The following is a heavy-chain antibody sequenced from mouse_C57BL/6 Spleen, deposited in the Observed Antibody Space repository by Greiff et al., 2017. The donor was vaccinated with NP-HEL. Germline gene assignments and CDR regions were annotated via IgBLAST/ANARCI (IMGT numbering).Heavy chain of an antibody. CDR1: GFTFSDYY. Sequence: EVMLVESEGGLVQPGSSMKLSCTASGFTFSDYYMAWVRQVPEKGLEWVANINYDGSSTYYLDSLKSRFIISRDNAKNILYLQMSSLKSEDTATYYCARDRNYYGSSYEWYFDVWGTGTTVTVSS. CDR3: ARDRNYYGSSYEWYFDV. V-gene: IGHV5-16*01. J-gene: IGHJ1*03. CDR2: INYDGSST. D-gene: IGHD1-1*01.